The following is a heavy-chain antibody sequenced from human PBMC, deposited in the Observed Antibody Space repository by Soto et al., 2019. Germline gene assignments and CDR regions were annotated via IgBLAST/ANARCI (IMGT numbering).Heavy chain of an antibody. CDR3: ARHLLQPDSSGYYYYRDAFDI. CDR1: GYSFTSYW. J-gene: IGHJ3*02. CDR2: IDPSDSYT. Sequence: GESLKISCKGSGYSFTSYWISWVRQMPGKGLEWMGRIDPSDSYTNYSPSFQGHVTISAGKSISTAYLQWSSLKASDTAMYYCARHLLQPDSSGYYYYRDAFDIWGQGTMVTVSS. V-gene: IGHV5-10-1*01. D-gene: IGHD3-22*01.